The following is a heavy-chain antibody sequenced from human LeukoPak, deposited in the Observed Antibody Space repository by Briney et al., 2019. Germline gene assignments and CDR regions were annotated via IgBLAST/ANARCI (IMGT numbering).Heavy chain of an antibody. V-gene: IGHV1-18*04. D-gene: IGHD2-15*01. J-gene: IGHJ4*02. Sequence: ASVKVSCKASGYTFTNYYMHWVRQAPGQGLEWMGWISAYNGNTNYAQKLQGRVTMTTDTSTSTAYMELRSLRSDDTAVYYCARDARGRLRYCSGGSCYLFDYWGQGTLVTVSS. CDR1: GYTFTNYY. CDR3: ARDARGRLRYCSGGSCYLFDY. CDR2: ISAYNGNT.